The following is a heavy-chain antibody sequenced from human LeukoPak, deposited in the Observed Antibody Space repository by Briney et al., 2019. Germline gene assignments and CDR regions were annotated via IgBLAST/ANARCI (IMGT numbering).Heavy chain of an antibody. J-gene: IGHJ6*02. CDR1: GFTFSSYG. CDR2: ISYDGSNK. D-gene: IGHD5-12*01. V-gene: IGHV3-30*18. Sequence: GRSLRLSCAASGFTFSSYGMEWVRQAPGKGLEWVAVISYDGSNKYYADSVKGRFTISRDNSKNTLYLQMNSLRAEDTAVYYCAKDSGYDPNYYYYGMDVWGQGTTVTVSS. CDR3: AKDSGYDPNYYYYGMDV.